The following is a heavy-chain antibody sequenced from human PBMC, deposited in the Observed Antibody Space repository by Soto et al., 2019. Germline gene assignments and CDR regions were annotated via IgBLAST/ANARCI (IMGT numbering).Heavy chain of an antibody. CDR2: ISYDGSNK. J-gene: IGHJ4*02. CDR3: ANEFIPVVYYYYSSGYPADY. CDR1: GFTFSSYG. V-gene: IGHV3-30*18. D-gene: IGHD3-22*01. Sequence: QVQLVESGGGVVQPGRSLRLSCAASGFTFSSYGMHWVRQAPGKGLEWVAVISYDGSNKYYADSVKGRFTISRDNSKNKLYLQINSLRAKETAVYYCANEFIPVVYYYYSSGYPADYWGQGTLVTLSS.